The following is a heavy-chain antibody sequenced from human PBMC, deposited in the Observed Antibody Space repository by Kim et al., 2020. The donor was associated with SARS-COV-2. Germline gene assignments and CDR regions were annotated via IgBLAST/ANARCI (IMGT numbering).Heavy chain of an antibody. Sequence: GGSLRLSCAASGFTFSSYWMNWVRQAPGKGLEWVASIKQDGSEKYYVDSVKGRFTISRDNAKDSVCLQMNSLRAEDTAVYYCARGRRRPPNYYQEYWGQGTLLTVSS. CDR2: IKQDGSEK. D-gene: IGHD3-10*01. V-gene: IGHV3-7*01. J-gene: IGHJ4*02. CDR1: GFTFSSYW. CDR3: ARGRRRPPNYYQEY.